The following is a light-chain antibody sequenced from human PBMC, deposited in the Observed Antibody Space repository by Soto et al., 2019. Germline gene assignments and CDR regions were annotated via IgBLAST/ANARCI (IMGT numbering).Light chain of an antibody. CDR1: QSISSW. Sequence: DIQVTQSPSTLSASVGDRVTITCRASQSISSWLAWYQQKPGKAPKLLIYDASSLESGVPSRFSGSGSGTEFTLTISSLQPDDFATSYCQQYNSYSRTFGQGTEV. V-gene: IGKV1-5*01. CDR2: DAS. J-gene: IGKJ1*01. CDR3: QQYNSYSRT.